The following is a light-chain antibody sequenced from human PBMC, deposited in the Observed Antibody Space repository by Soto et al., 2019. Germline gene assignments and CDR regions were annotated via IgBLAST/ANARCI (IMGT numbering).Light chain of an antibody. Sequence: QSVLTQPPSMSAAPGQKVPISCSGSSSNIGDNLVSWYQHLPGTAPKLLIFDNSQRPSEIPDRFFGSKSGTIATLAITGPQTGDEAVYYCATWDSKLSAVVFGGGTKLTVL. CDR1: SSNIGDNL. CDR3: ATWDSKLSAVV. CDR2: DNS. V-gene: IGLV1-51*01. J-gene: IGLJ2*01.